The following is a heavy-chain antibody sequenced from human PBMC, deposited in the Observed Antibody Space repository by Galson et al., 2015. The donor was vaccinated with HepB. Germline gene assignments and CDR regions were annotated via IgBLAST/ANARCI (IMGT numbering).Heavy chain of an antibody. CDR1: GYIFTNYW. CDR3: ARRRGYNSGLTFGY. CDR2: IDPSDSYT. J-gene: IGHJ4*02. V-gene: IGHV5-10-1*01. Sequence: QSGAEVKKPGESLRISCKGSGYIFTNYWIIWVRQMPGKGLEWMGKIDPSDSYTKYSPSFQGHVTVSADRSINTAYLQWGSLKASDTAMYYCARRRGYNSGLTFGYRGQGTLVTGAS. D-gene: IGHD5-18*01.